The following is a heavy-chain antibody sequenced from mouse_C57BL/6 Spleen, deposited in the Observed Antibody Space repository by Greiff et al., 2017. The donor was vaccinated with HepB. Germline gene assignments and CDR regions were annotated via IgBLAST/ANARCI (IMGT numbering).Heavy chain of an antibody. Sequence: VQVVESGAELARPGASVKLSCKASGYTFTSYGISWVKQRTGQGLEWIGEIYPRSGNTYYNEKFKGKATLTADKSSSTAYMELRSLTSEDSAVYFCARRDYSNAYWYFDVWGTGTTVTVSS. CDR2: IYPRSGNT. V-gene: IGHV1-81*01. D-gene: IGHD2-5*01. CDR3: ARRDYSNAYWYFDV. J-gene: IGHJ1*03. CDR1: GYTFTSYG.